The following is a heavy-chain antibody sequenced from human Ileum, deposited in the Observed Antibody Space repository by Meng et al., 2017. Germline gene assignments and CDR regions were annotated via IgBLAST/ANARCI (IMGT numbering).Heavy chain of an antibody. CDR3: ARHFHWFDP. J-gene: IGHJ5*02. D-gene: IGHD2/OR15-2a*01. CDR1: GFTFSTYY. Sequence: GGSLRLSCAASGFTFSTYYMSWVRQAPGKGLEWVANIKQDGSEKYYGDSVKGRFTISRDNAKNSLYLQMNSLRVEDTAVYYCARHFHWFDPWGQGTRVTVSS. CDR2: IKQDGSEK. V-gene: IGHV3-7*01.